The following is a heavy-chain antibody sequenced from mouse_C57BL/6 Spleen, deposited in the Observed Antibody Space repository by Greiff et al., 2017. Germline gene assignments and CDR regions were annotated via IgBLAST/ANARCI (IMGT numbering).Heavy chain of an antibody. CDR1: GYTFTSYW. V-gene: IGHV1-7*01. D-gene: IGHD1-1*01. Sequence: QVQLKQSGAELAKPGASVKLSCKASGYTFTSYWMHWVKQRPGQGLEWIGYINPSSGYTKYNQKFKDKATLTADKSSNTAYMQLSSLTYEDSAVYYCARRTTDAMDYWGQGTSVTVSS. CDR2: INPSSGYT. CDR3: ARRTTDAMDY. J-gene: IGHJ4*01.